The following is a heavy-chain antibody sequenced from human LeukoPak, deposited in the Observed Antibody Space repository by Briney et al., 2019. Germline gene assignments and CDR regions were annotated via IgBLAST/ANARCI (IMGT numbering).Heavy chain of an antibody. Sequence: ASVKVSCKASGYTFTSYDINWVRQATGQGLEWMGRINPNSGGTNYAQKFQGRVTMTRDTSISTAYMELSRLRSDDTAVYYCARDLARATRPGDYWGQGTLVTVSS. CDR2: INPNSGGT. CDR3: ARDLARATRPGDY. D-gene: IGHD5-12*01. CDR1: GYTFTSYD. J-gene: IGHJ4*02. V-gene: IGHV1-2*06.